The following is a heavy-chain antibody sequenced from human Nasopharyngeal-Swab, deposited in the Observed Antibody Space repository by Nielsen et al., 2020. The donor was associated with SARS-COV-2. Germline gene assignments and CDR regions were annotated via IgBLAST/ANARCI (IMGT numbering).Heavy chain of an antibody. CDR1: GFTFSSYS. CDR2: ISSSSSTI. J-gene: IGHJ6*02. CDR3: AKDQLGYSYGTLYGMDV. Sequence: GESLKISCAASGFTFSSYSMNWVRQAPGKGLEWVSYISSSSSTIYYADSVKGRFTISRDNSKNTPYLQMNSLRAEDTAVYYCAKDQLGYSYGTLYGMDVWGQGTTVTVSS. D-gene: IGHD5-18*01. V-gene: IGHV3-48*01.